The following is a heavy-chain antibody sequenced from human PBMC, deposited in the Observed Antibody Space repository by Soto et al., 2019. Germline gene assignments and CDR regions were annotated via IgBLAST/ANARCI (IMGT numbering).Heavy chain of an antibody. CDR1: GFTFGDYA. CDR2: IRSKAYGGTT. V-gene: IGHV3-49*04. CDR3: TRTAGYYDSSGYYSGYYYYGMDV. D-gene: IGHD3-22*01. Sequence: GGSLSLSCTASGFTFGDYAMSWVRQAPGKGLEWVGFIRSKAYGGTTEYAASVKGRFTISRDDSKSIAYLQMNSLKTEDTAVFYCTRTAGYYDSSGYYSGYYYYGMDVWGLGTTVTVSS. J-gene: IGHJ6*02.